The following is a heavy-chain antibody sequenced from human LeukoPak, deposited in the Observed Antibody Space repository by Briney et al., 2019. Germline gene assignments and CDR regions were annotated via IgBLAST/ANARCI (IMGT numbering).Heavy chain of an antibody. CDR2: ISAYNGNT. CDR1: GYTFTSYD. V-gene: IGHV1-18*01. D-gene: IGHD5-18*01. Sequence: GASVKVSCKASGYTFTSYDINWVRQATGQGLEWMGWISAYNGNTNYAQKLQGRVTMTTDTSTSTAYMELRSLRSDDTAVYYCARGLVDTAMVEAFDIWGQGTMVTVSS. J-gene: IGHJ3*02. CDR3: ARGLVDTAMVEAFDI.